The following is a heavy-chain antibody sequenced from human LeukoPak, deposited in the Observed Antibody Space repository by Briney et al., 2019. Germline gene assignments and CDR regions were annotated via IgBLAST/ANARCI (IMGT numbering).Heavy chain of an antibody. Sequence: SVKVSCKASGGTFSSYAISWVRQAPGQGLEWMGGIIPIFGTANYAQKFQGRVTITADESTSTAYMELSSLRSEDTAVYYCASRAGFWSGYSAEEYYYYYMDVWGKGTTVTVSS. CDR1: GGTFSSYA. J-gene: IGHJ6*03. D-gene: IGHD3-3*01. V-gene: IGHV1-69*13. CDR3: ASRAGFWSGYSAEEYYYYYMDV. CDR2: IIPIFGTA.